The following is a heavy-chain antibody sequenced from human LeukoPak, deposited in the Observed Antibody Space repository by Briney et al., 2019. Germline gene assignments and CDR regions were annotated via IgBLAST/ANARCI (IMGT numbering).Heavy chain of an antibody. Sequence: GGSLRLSCAASEFTFSNYGMHWVRQAPGKGLEWVAFIRYDGSNKYLADSVKGRFTISRDNSKNTLYLQMNSLRAEDTAVYYCAKTPHSGSYYWTDYWGQGTLVTVSS. J-gene: IGHJ4*02. CDR1: EFTFSNYG. CDR2: IRYDGSNK. V-gene: IGHV3-30*02. D-gene: IGHD3-10*01. CDR3: AKTPHSGSYYWTDY.